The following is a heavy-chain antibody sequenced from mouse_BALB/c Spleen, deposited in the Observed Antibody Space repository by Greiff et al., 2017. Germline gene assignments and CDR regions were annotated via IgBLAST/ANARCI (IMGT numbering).Heavy chain of an antibody. J-gene: IGHJ2*01. Sequence: QVQLKQSGAELAKPGASVKMSCKASGYTFTSYWMHWVKQRPGQGLEWIGYINPSTGYTEYNQKFKDKATLTADKSSSTAYMQLSSLTSEDSAVYYCARVITPHYFDYWGQGTTLTVSS. CDR2: INPSTGYT. V-gene: IGHV1-7*01. CDR1: GYTFTSYW. D-gene: IGHD1-2*01. CDR3: ARVITPHYFDY.